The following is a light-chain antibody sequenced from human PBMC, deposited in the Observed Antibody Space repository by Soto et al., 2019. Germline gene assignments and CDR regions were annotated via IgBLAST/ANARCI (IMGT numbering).Light chain of an antibody. J-gene: IGLJ3*02. CDR2: EVS. CDR1: SSDVGGYNY. Sequence: QSALTQPPSASGSPGQSVTISCTGTSSDVGGYNYVSWYQQYPGKAPKLMIYEVSQRPSGVTDRFSGSKSGNTASLTVSGLQAEDEADYYCSSYAGSNNWVFGVGTKLTVL. CDR3: SSYAGSNNWV. V-gene: IGLV2-8*01.